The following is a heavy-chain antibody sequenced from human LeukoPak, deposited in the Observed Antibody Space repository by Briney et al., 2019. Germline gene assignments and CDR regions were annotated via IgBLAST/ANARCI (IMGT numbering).Heavy chain of an antibody. CDR3: ASRPRYSSSSGY. Sequence: SETLSLTCSVSGGSISTSYWSWIRQPPGRGLEWIGYIYHSGDTDYNPSLKSRVTISVDMSKNQFSLKLSSVTAADTAVYYCASRPRYSSSSGYWGQGTLVTVSS. CDR1: GGSISTSY. CDR2: IYHSGDT. J-gene: IGHJ4*02. D-gene: IGHD6-6*01. V-gene: IGHV4-59*12.